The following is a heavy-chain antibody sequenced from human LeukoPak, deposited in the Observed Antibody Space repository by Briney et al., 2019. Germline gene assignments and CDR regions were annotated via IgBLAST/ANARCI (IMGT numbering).Heavy chain of an antibody. V-gene: IGHV3-33*08. CDR2: IWYDGSNK. CDR3: ARDLAAGGTLGVDY. J-gene: IGHJ4*02. D-gene: IGHD6-13*01. CDR1: GFTFSSYG. Sequence: GGSLRLSCAASGFTFSSYGMHWVRQAPGKGLEWVAVIWYDGSNKYYADSVKGRFTISRDNSKNTLYVQMNSLRAEDTAVYYCARDLAAGGTLGVDYWGQGTLVTVSS.